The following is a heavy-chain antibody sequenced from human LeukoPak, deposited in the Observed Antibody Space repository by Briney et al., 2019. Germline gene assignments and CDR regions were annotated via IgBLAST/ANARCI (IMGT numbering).Heavy chain of an antibody. CDR1: GCTFTSYA. V-gene: IGHV1-3*01. J-gene: IGHJ4*02. CDR3: ARRSEGGSYY. Sequence: GASVKVSCKASGCTFTSYAMHWVRQAPGQRLEWMGWINAGNGNTKYSQKLQGRVTMTTDTSTSTAYMELRSLRSDDTAVYYCARRSEGGSYYWGQGTLVTVSS. CDR2: INAGNGNT. D-gene: IGHD1-26*01.